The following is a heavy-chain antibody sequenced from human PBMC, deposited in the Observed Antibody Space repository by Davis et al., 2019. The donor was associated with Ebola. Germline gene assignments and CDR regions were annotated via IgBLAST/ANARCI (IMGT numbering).Heavy chain of an antibody. J-gene: IGHJ5*02. CDR2: IYHSGST. Sequence: PSETLSLTCAVSGGSISSGGYSWSWIRQPPGKGLEWLRYIYHSGSTYYNPSLKSRVTISVDRSKNQFSLKLSSVTAADTAVYYCARELQPGRWFDPWGQGTLVTVSS. V-gene: IGHV4-30-2*01. CDR1: GGSISSGGYS. CDR3: ARELQPGRWFDP. D-gene: IGHD1-26*01.